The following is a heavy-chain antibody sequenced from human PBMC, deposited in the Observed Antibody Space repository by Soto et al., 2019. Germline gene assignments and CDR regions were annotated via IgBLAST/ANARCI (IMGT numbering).Heavy chain of an antibody. CDR2: ITGTGGDT. CDR1: GFPLSTYG. J-gene: IGHJ6*02. CDR3: ARIRGYWYGMQV. V-gene: IGHV3-23*01. Sequence: EVHLLESGGGLVQPGGSLRLSCAASGFPLSTYGMSWVRQAPGKGLEWVSSITGTGGDTYYADSVKGRFTSSRDNSNNILYLQMNSMRVEDTAVYYCARIRGYWYGMQVWGQGTTIPVSS.